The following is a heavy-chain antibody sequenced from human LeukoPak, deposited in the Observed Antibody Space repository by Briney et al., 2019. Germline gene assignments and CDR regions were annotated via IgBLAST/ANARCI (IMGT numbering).Heavy chain of an antibody. J-gene: IGHJ4*02. Sequence: SGTLSLTCAVSGGSISSNWWSWVRQPPGKGLEWIGEICHGGSTNYNPSLKSRVTISVDKSKNQFSLKLTFVTAADTAVYYCARGGTAVAGLDSWGQGTLVTVSS. CDR2: ICHGGST. V-gene: IGHV4-4*02. CDR3: ARGGTAVAGLDS. D-gene: IGHD6-19*01. CDR1: GGSISSNW.